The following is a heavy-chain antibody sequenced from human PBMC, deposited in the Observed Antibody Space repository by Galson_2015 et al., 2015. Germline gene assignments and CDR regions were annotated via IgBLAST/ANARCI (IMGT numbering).Heavy chain of an antibody. CDR3: ARGGGLWELPNNFDY. V-gene: IGHV3-33*01. CDR2: IWYDGSEK. CDR1: GFTFSTYG. D-gene: IGHD1-26*01. J-gene: IGHJ4*02. Sequence: SLRLSCAASGFTFSTYGMHWVRQAPGKGLEWVAVIWYDGSEKYYADSVKGRVTISRDNSKSTMYLQMNSLRVEDTAEFSCARGGGLWELPNNFDYWVQGTLVTVSS.